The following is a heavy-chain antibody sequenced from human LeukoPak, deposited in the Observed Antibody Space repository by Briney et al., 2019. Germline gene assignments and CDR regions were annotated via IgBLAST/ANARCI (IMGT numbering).Heavy chain of an antibody. J-gene: IGHJ6*02. CDR3: ARGSDYGDLLYYYYYGMDV. D-gene: IGHD4-17*01. CDR2: IYYSGST. CDR1: GGSISSYY. V-gene: IGHV4-59*01. Sequence: SETLSLTCTVSGGSISSYYWSWIRQPPGKGLKWIGYIYYSGSTNYNPSLKSRVTISVDTSKNQFSLKLSSVTAADTAVYYCARGSDYGDLLYYYYYGMDVWGQGTTVTVSS.